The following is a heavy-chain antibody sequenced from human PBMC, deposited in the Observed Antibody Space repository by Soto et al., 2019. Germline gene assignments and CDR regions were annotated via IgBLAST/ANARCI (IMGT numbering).Heavy chain of an antibody. CDR1: GFTFSSYA. Sequence: GGSLRLSCAASGFTFSSYAMSWVRQAPGKGLEWVSAISGSGGSTYYADSVKGRFTISRDNSKNTLYLQMNSLRAEDTAVYYCAKGIEYSSSSYYYYYYMDVWGKGTTVTVYS. CDR2: ISGSGGST. J-gene: IGHJ6*03. V-gene: IGHV3-23*01. D-gene: IGHD6-6*01. CDR3: AKGIEYSSSSYYYYYYMDV.